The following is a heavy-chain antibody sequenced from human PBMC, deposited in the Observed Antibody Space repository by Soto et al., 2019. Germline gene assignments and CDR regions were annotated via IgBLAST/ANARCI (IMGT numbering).Heavy chain of an antibody. D-gene: IGHD3-16*01. CDR2: VHYSGSI. V-gene: IGHV4-30-4*08. J-gene: IGHJ6*02. CDR1: GGSFIYEYYH. Sequence: QVQLQQSGPGLGSPSQPLSPTCPVLGGSFIYEYYHWTWIRQSPGKGLGGIGYVHYSGSIMYNPSFKSRVTISVDTSKNQFSLHLSSVTAADTAVYFCVREDDGGDREYYGLDVWGQGTTVTVSS. CDR3: VREDDGGDREYYGLDV.